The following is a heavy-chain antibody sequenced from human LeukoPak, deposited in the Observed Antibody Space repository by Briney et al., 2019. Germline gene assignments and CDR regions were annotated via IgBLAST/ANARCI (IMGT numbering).Heavy chain of an antibody. CDR2: IYYSGST. J-gene: IGHJ5*02. D-gene: IGHD3-10*01. CDR3: ARDSMVRGVSIGFDP. CDR1: GGSISSGDYY. V-gene: IGHV4-30-4*01. Sequence: PSETLSLTCTVSGGSISSGDYYWSWIRQPPGKGLEWIGYIYYSGSTYYNPSLKSRVTISVDTSKNQFSLKLSSVTAADTAVYYCARDSMVRGVSIGFDPWGQGTLVTVSS.